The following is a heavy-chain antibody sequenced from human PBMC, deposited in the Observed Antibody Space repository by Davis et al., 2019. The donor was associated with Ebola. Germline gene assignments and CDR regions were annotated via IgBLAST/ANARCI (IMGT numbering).Heavy chain of an antibody. CDR2: IKPNGII. J-gene: IGHJ6*04. V-gene: IGHV4-34*01. Sequence: MPSETLSLTCAVNGGSFNHYYWSWIRQPPGKGLEWIGEIKPNGIINYNPSLKSRVTISPDPSKNQFSLKLSSVTAADTAVFYCARDVGRSSGWEGDGMDVWGKGTTVTVSS. CDR3: ARDVGRSSGWEGDGMDV. CDR1: GGSFNHYY. D-gene: IGHD6-19*01.